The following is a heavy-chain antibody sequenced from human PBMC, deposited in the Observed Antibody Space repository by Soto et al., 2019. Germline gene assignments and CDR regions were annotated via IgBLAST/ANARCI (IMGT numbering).Heavy chain of an antibody. Sequence: PSETLSLTCTVSGGSISRHYWTWIQQPPGKGQEWIGYIYYIGSTNYNPSLKSRVTISVDTYKNQFSLKVSSVTAADTGVYYGARTGKGGYSGYDRFYFDYWGQGSLV. D-gene: IGHD5-12*01. J-gene: IGHJ4*02. CDR1: GGSISRHY. CDR2: IYYIGST. V-gene: IGHV4-59*11. CDR3: ARTGKGGYSGYDRFYFDY.